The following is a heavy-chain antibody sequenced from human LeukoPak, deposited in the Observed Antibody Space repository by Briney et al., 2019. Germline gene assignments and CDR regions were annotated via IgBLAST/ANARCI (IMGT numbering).Heavy chain of an antibody. D-gene: IGHD3-10*01. J-gene: IGHJ6*03. CDR2: IYHSGST. Sequence: SETLSLTCAVSGYSISSGYYWGWIRQPPGKGLEGTGSIYHSGSTYYNPSLKSRVTISVDTSKNQFSLKLSSVTAAETAVYYCATYGSGSPNYYMDVWGKGTTVTVSS. CDR1: GYSISSGYY. CDR3: ATYGSGSPNYYMDV. V-gene: IGHV4-38-2*01.